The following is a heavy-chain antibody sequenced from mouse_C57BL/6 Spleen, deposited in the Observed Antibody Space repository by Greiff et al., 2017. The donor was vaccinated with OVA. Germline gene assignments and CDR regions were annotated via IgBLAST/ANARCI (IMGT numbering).Heavy chain of an antibody. J-gene: IGHJ2*01. D-gene: IGHD2-4*01. CDR3: ARRGIYYDSLDY. Sequence: QVQLKQSGAELVMPGASVKLSCKASGYTFTSYWMHWVKQRPGQGLEWIGEIDPSDSYTNYNQKFKGKSTLTVDKSSSTAYMQLSSLTSEDSAVYYCARRGIYYDSLDYWGQGTTLTVSS. CDR2: IDPSDSYT. CDR1: GYTFTSYW. V-gene: IGHV1-69*01.